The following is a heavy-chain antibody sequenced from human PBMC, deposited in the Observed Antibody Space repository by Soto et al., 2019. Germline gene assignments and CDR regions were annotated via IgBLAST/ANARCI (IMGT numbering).Heavy chain of an antibody. J-gene: IGHJ5*02. V-gene: IGHV3-23*01. Sequence: EVQLLESGGGLVQPVGSLRLSCAASGFTFSSYAMNWVRQAPGKGLEWVSAISGSGGSTYYADSVKGRFTISRDNSKNTLYLQMNSLRDEDTAVYYCAKHPNQDRAWLLRLVKWFDPWGQGTLVTVSS. CDR3: AKHPNQDRAWLLRLVKWFDP. D-gene: IGHD5-12*01. CDR1: GFTFSSYA. CDR2: ISGSGGST.